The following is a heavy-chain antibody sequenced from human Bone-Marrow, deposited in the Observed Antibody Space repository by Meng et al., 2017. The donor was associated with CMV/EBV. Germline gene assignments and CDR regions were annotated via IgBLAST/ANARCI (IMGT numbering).Heavy chain of an antibody. D-gene: IGHD6-19*01. V-gene: IGHV1-2*02. CDR1: GYNFTAYY. J-gene: IGHJ5*02. CDR2: LNTYSGAT. CDR3: ARDMGYRSPKRLAGGFRP. Sequence: ASVKVSCKTSGYNFTAYYMHWVRQAPGQGLEWMGWLNTYSGATKYAQKFQGRVTMTGDASTTTAHLELNSLRSDDTAVYYCARDMGYRSPKRLAGGFRPWGQGTLVTVSS.